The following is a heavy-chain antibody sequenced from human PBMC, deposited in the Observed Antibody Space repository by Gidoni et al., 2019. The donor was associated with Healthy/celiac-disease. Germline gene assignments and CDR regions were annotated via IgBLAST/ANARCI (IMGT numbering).Heavy chain of an antibody. CDR3: AKDHISGYYRGDAFDI. D-gene: IGHD3-22*01. CDR2: ISGSGGST. J-gene: IGHJ3*02. V-gene: IGHV3-23*01. CDR1: GFTFSSYA. Sequence: EVQLLESGGGLVQPGGSLRLSCAASGFTFSSYAMSWVRQAPGKGLEWVSAISGSGGSTYYADSVKGRFTISRDNSKNTLYLQMNSLRAEDTAVYYCAKDHISGYYRGDAFDIWGQGTMVTVSS.